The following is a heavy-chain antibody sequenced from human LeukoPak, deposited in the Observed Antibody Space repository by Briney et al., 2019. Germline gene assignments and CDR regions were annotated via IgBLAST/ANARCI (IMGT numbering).Heavy chain of an antibody. CDR2: ISYDGSNK. CDR3: ARGARYCSGGSCYPGAFDY. J-gene: IGHJ4*02. CDR1: GFTFSIYA. Sequence: GGSLRLSCAASGFTFSIYAMHWVRQAPGKGLEWVAVISYDGSNKYYADSVKGRFTISRDNSKNTLYLQMNSLRAEDTAVYYRARGARYCSGGSCYPGAFDYWGQGTLVTVSS. V-gene: IGHV3-30*04. D-gene: IGHD2-15*01.